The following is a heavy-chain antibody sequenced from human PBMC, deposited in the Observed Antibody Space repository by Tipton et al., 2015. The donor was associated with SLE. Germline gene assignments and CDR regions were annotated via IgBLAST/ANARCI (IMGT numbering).Heavy chain of an antibody. V-gene: IGHV4-4*07. CDR3: ATSPLTL. Sequence: TLSLTCSVSGGSISSYSWSWIRQPAGKGVEWIGRIYTSGTTDYSSSLKGRITISVDMSKNQFSLKLTSVTAADTAVYYCATSPLTLWGQGTLVTVSS. CDR1: GGSISSYS. J-gene: IGHJ4*02. CDR2: IYTSGTT. D-gene: IGHD2-2*01.